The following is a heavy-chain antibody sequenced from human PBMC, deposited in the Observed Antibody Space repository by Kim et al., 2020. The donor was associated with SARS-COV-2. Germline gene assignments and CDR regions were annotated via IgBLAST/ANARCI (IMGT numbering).Heavy chain of an antibody. D-gene: IGHD3-9*01. J-gene: IGHJ3*02. CDR1: GFTFSSYW. Sequence: GGSLRLSCAASGFTFSSYWMHWVRQAPGKGLVWVSRINSDGSSTSYADSVKGRFTISRDNAKNTLYLQMNSLRAEDTAVYYCARAMGPYYDILTGAFDIWGQGTMVTVSS. CDR3: ARAMGPYYDILTGAFDI. CDR2: INSDGSST. V-gene: IGHV3-74*01.